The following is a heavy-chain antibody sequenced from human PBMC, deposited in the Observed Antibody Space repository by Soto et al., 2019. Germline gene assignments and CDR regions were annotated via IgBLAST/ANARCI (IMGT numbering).Heavy chain of an antibody. J-gene: IGHJ4*02. D-gene: IGHD2-21*02. CDR2: IKTSGDTT. CDR1: GFAFSNCA. Sequence: GESRKISCAASGFAFSNCAMSWVRQGPGKGVEWVSTIKTSGDTTFYADPVKGRFTTSREDSKNTLYLQMNSLRAEGTATYYCTKDVTGDIGADFWGQGTPVTVSS. CDR3: TKDVTGDIGADF. V-gene: IGHV3-23*05.